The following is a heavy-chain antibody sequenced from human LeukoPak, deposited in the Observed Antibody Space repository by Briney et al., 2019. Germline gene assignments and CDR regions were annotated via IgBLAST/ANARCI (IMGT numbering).Heavy chain of an antibody. CDR3: ARVNDYDSGSLYRPIDY. J-gene: IGHJ4*02. D-gene: IGHD3-10*01. CDR1: GFTFNNYW. V-gene: IGHV3-7*01. Sequence: GGSLRLSCEASGFTFNNYWMSWFRQAPGKGLEWVANIKQDGSEKNYVDSVKGRFTISRDNVKNSLYLQMNSLRAEDTAVYSCARVNDYDSGSLYRPIDYWGQGTLVTVSS. CDR2: IKQDGSEK.